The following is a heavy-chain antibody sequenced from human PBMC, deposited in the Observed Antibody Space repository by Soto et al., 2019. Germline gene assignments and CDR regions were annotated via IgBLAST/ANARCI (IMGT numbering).Heavy chain of an antibody. V-gene: IGHV3-21*01. D-gene: IGHD2-2*01. Sequence: GGSLRLSCAASGFTFSSYSMNWVRQAPGKGLEWVSSIISSSSYIYYADSVKGRFTISRDNAKNSLYLQMNSLRAEDTAVYYCARGGRKYCSSTSCYMDVWGQGTTVTVSS. CDR3: ARGGRKYCSSTSCYMDV. CDR1: GFTFSSYS. CDR2: IISSSSYI. J-gene: IGHJ6*02.